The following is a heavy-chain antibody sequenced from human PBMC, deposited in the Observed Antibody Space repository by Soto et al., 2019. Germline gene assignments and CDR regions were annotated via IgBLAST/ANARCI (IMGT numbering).Heavy chain of an antibody. CDR1: GFTFSSYA. CDR2: IGESGTPT. CDR3: ARYIPGVRYYGMDV. Sequence: GGSLRLSCTASGFTFSSYAMKWVRQAPGKGLEWVSLIGESGTPTYYADSVKGRFAISRDNSGNTLFLEMYSLRAEDTAVYYCARYIPGVRYYGMDVWGQGTTVTVSS. J-gene: IGHJ6*02. V-gene: IGHV3-23*01. D-gene: IGHD5-18*01.